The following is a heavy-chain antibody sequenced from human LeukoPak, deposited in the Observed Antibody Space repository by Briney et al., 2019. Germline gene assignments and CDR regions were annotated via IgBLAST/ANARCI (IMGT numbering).Heavy chain of an antibody. CDR2: INAGNGNT. CDR3: ARDFKYYGSSGYYAFDI. CDR1: GYTFTSYA. Sequence: ASVKVSCKASGYTFTSYAMHWVRQAPGQRLEWMGWINAGNGNTKYSQKFQGRVTITRDTSASTAYMELSSLRSEDTAVYYCARDFKYYGSSGYYAFDIWGQGTMVTVSS. V-gene: IGHV1-3*01. D-gene: IGHD3-22*01. J-gene: IGHJ3*02.